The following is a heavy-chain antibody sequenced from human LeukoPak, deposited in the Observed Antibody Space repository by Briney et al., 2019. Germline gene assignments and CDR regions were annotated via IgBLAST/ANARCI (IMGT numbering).Heavy chain of an antibody. D-gene: IGHD2-2*01. CDR2: IGGDGIA. J-gene: IGHJ5*02. CDR3: ARERPPRPIVVVPAARRAREKNWFDP. V-gene: IGHV3-23*01. Sequence: GGSLRLSCTVSGFPFDVAAMTWVRQRPGAGLEWVAAIGGDGIARYTDSVAGRFTISKDIARHILYLQMNSLRAEDTAVYYCARERPPRPIVVVPAARRAREKNWFDPWGQGTLVTVSS. CDR1: GFPFDVAA.